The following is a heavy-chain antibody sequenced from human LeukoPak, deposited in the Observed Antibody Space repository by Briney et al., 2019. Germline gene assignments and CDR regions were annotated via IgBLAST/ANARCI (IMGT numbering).Heavy chain of an antibody. Sequence: ASVKLSCKASGYTFTSYYMHWVRQAPGQGLEWMGIINPSGGSTSYAQKFQGRVTMTRDTSTSTVYMELSSLRSEDTAVYYCARDGVVTGGSFGYYYGMDVWGQGTTVTVSS. CDR3: ARDGVVTGGSFGYYYGMDV. CDR1: GYTFTSYY. CDR2: INPSGGST. V-gene: IGHV1-46*01. D-gene: IGHD2-21*02. J-gene: IGHJ6*02.